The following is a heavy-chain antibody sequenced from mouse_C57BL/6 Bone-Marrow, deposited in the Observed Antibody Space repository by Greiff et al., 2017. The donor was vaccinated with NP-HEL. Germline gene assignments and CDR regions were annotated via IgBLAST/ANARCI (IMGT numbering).Heavy chain of an antibody. J-gene: IGHJ3*01. CDR2: ISSGGSYT. CDR1: GFTFSSYG. D-gene: IGHD4-1*01. CDR3: ARQKGRLTGTWFAY. V-gene: IGHV5-6*01. Sequence: EVQGVESGGDLVKPGGSLKLSCAASGFTFSSYGMSWVRQTPDKRLEWVATISSGGSYTYYPDSVKGRFTISIDNAKNTLYLQMSSLKSEDTAMYYCARQKGRLTGTWFAYWGQGTLVTVSA.